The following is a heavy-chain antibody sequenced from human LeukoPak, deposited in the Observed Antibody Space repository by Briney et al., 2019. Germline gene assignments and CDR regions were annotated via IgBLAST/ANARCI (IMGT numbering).Heavy chain of an antibody. CDR2: IYHSGST. V-gene: IGHV4-39*07. J-gene: IGHJ4*02. Sequence: PSETLSLTCTVSGGSISSSSYYWGWIRQPPGKGLEWIGSIYHSGSTYYNPSPKSRVTISVDTSKNQFSLKLSSVTAADTAVYYCARGVARSSKFNFSYYFDYWGQGTLVTVSS. D-gene: IGHD6-6*01. CDR1: GGSISSSSYY. CDR3: ARGVARSSKFNFSYYFDY.